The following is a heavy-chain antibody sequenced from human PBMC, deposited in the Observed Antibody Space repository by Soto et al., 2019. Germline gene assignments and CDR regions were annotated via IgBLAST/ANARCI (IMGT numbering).Heavy chain of an antibody. CDR3: ARSLDYYDSGYDYGEGGYYGMDV. J-gene: IGHJ6*02. CDR1: GYTFTSYG. V-gene: IGHV1-18*01. CDR2: ISAYNGNT. Sequence: ASVKVSCKASGYTFTSYGISWLLQAPGQGLEWMGWISAYNGNTNYAQKLQGRVTMTTDTSTSTVYMELSSLRSEDTAVYYCARSLDYYDSGYDYGEGGYYGMDVWGQGTTVTVSS. D-gene: IGHD5-12*01.